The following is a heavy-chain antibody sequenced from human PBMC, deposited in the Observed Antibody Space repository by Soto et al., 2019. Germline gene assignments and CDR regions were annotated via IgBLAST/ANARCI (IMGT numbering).Heavy chain of an antibody. J-gene: IGHJ4*02. D-gene: IGHD5-18*01. CDR3: ARDNGYGNLVA. Sequence: SETLSLTCTVSGASISSGRSYWSWIRQHPGKGLEWIGYMFYSGSTYYHPSLKSRVNISADTSKNQFSLRLTSVTPADTAVYYCARDNGYGNLVAWGKGTLSTV. CDR1: GASISSGRSY. V-gene: IGHV4-31*03. CDR2: MFYSGST.